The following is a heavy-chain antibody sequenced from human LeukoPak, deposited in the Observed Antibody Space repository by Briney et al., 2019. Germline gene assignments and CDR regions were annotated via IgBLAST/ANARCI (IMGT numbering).Heavy chain of an antibody. J-gene: IGHJ3*02. CDR3: ARDLTQDDAFDI. CDR1: GYTFTSYG. V-gene: IGHV1-18*04. CDR2: ISAYNGNT. Sequence: ASVKVSCKASGYTFTSYGISWVRQAPGQGLEWMGWISAYNGNTNYAQKLQGRVTMTTDTSTSTAYMVLRSLRSDDTAVYYCARDLTQDDAFDIWGQGTMVTVSS. D-gene: IGHD2-21*02.